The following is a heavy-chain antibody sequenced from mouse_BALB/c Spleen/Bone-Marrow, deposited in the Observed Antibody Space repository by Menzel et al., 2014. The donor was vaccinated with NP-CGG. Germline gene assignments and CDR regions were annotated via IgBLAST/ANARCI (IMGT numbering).Heavy chain of an antibody. CDR3: AREGGRYDFDY. J-gene: IGHJ2*01. CDR1: GYTFTSYY. Sequence: ESGPELVKPGASVRISCKASGYTFTSYYIHWVKQRPGQGLEWIGWIYPGNVNTKYNEKFKGKATLTADKSPSTAYMQLSSLTSEDSAVYFCAREGGRYDFDYWGQGTTLTVSS. V-gene: IGHV1S56*01. CDR2: IYPGNVNT. D-gene: IGHD2-14*01.